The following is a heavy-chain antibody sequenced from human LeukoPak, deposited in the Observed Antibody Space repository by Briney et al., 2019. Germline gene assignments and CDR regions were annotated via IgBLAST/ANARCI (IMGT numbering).Heavy chain of an antibody. CDR2: IYYSGST. D-gene: IGHD6-19*01. CDR1: GGSISSSSYY. V-gene: IGHV4-39*01. Sequence: PSETLSLTCTVSGGSISSSSYYWGWIRQPPGKGLEWIGSIYYSGSTYYNPSLKSRVTISVDTSKNQFSLKLSSVTAADTAVYYCARSQWLVTVDYWGQGTLVTVSS. CDR3: ARSQWLVTVDY. J-gene: IGHJ4*02.